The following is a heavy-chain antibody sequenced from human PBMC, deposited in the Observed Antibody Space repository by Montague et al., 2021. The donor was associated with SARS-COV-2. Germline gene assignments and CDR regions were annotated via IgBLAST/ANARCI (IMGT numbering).Heavy chain of an antibody. Sequence: SLRLSCAASGFTFNSYSMNWVRQAPGKGLEWVSSISSTSTSISYADSVKGRFTISRDNAKNLLYLQMNSLRAEDTAVYYCYSGYDYGYWGQGTLVTVSS. D-gene: IGHD5-12*01. V-gene: IGHV3-21*01. CDR1: GFTFNSYS. CDR2: ISSTSTSI. CDR3: YSGYDYGY. J-gene: IGHJ4*02.